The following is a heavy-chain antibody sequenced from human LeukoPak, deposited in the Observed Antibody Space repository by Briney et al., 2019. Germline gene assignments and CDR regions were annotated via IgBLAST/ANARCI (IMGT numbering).Heavy chain of an antibody. D-gene: IGHD2-2*02. J-gene: IGHJ4*02. CDR1: GGSFSGYY. CDR2: VNHSGST. Sequence: PSETPSLTCAVYGGSFSGYYWRWIRQPPGKGLEWNGEVNHSGSTNYNPSLKSRVTISVDTSKNQFSLKLSSVTAADTAVYYCARGKRVGYCSSTSCYIHLDYWGQGTLVTVSS. V-gene: IGHV4-34*01. CDR3: ARGKRVGYCSSTSCYIHLDY.